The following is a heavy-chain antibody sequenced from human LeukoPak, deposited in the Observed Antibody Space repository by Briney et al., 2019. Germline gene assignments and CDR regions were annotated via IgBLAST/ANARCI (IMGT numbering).Heavy chain of an antibody. CDR3: AKDAYSSGWSAFDY. V-gene: IGHV1-69*01. CDR2: IIPIFGTA. CDR1: GGTFSSYA. J-gene: IGHJ4*02. Sequence: GSSVKVSCKASGGTFSSYAISWVRQAPGQGLEWMGGIIPIFGTANYAQKFQGRVTITADESTSTAYMELSSLRSEDTAVYYCAKDAYSSGWSAFDYWGQGTLVTVSS. D-gene: IGHD6-19*01.